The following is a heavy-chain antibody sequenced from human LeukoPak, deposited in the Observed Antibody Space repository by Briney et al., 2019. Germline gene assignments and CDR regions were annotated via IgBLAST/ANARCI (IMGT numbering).Heavy chain of an antibody. CDR2: ISYDGSNK. V-gene: IGHV3-30-3*01. Sequence: PGGSLRLSCAASGFTFSSYAMPWVRQAPGKGLEWVAVISYDGSNKYYADSVKGRFTISRDNSKNTLYLQMNSLRAEDTAVYYCARVRVAGTYYYYGMDVWGQGTTVTVSS. CDR1: GFTFSSYA. CDR3: ARVRVAGTYYYYGMDV. J-gene: IGHJ6*02. D-gene: IGHD6-19*01.